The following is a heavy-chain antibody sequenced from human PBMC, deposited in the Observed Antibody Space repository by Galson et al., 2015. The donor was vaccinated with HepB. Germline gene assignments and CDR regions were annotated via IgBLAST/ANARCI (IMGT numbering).Heavy chain of an antibody. V-gene: IGHV3-7*01. CDR1: GFTFSTYW. Sequence: SLRLSCAASGFTFSTYWMSWVRQAPGKGLEWVAKIKQDGSEKYFVDSVKGRFTISRDNAKNALYLHMSSLRAEDTGVYYCARYDLWTGSYQDYWGQGTLVTISS. CDR3: ARYDLWTGSYQDY. J-gene: IGHJ4*02. CDR2: IKQDGSEK. D-gene: IGHD3-3*01.